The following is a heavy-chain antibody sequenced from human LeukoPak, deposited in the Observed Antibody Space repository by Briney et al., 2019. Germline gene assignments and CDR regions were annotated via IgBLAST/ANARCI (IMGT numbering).Heavy chain of an antibody. D-gene: IGHD3-10*01. CDR1: GYIFTDYH. Sequence: ASVKVSCKASGYIFTDYHMHWVRQAPGQGLEWMGRINPNSGGTDYAQNFQGRVTMTRDTSITTAYMELSRLRSDDTAVYYCARAVRFGELLSLANWFDSWGQGTLVTVSS. V-gene: IGHV1-2*06. CDR2: INPNSGGT. CDR3: ARAVRFGELLSLANWFDS. J-gene: IGHJ5*01.